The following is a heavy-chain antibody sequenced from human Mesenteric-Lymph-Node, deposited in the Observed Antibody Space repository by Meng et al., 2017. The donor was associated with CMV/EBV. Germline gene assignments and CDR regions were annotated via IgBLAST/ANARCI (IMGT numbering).Heavy chain of an antibody. J-gene: IGHJ4*02. CDR1: GFSLSTSGVG. Sequence: SGPTLVKPTQTLTLTCTFSGFSLSTSGVGVGWIRQPPGKALEWLALMYWNDDKRYSPSLKSRLTITKDTSKNQVVLTMTNMDPVDTATYYCASHLGYCSSTSCYSGPMVYWGQGTLVTVSS. D-gene: IGHD2-2*02. CDR2: MYWNDDK. V-gene: IGHV2-5*01. CDR3: ASHLGYCSSTSCYSGPMVY.